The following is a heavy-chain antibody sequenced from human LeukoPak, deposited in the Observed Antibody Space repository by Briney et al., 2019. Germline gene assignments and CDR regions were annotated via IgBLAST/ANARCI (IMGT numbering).Heavy chain of an antibody. CDR2: IYTSGST. Sequence: SETLSLTCTVSGGSISSGSYYWSWIRQPAGKGLEWIGRIYTSGSTYYNPSLKSRLTISVDTSKNQFSLKLSSVTAADTAVYYCARDSDRFDRWGQGTLVTVSS. J-gene: IGHJ5*02. CDR1: GGSISSGSYY. CDR3: ARDSDRFDR. V-gene: IGHV4-61*02.